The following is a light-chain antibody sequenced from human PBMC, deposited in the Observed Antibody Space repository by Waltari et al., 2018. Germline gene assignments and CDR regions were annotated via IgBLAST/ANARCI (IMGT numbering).Light chain of an antibody. Sequence: VLTQPPSVSGAPGQRVTISCTGSSSTTGAGYDVHWYQQLPGTAPKLLISGNHNRPSGVPDRFSGSKSGTSASLAITGLQAEDEADYYCQSYDSSLSAVVFGGGTKLTVL. CDR3: QSYDSSLSAVV. CDR2: GNH. J-gene: IGLJ2*01. V-gene: IGLV1-40*01. CDR1: SSTTGAGYD.